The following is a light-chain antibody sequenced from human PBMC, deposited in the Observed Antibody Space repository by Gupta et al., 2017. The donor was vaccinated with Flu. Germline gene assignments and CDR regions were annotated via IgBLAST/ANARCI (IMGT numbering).Light chain of an antibody. J-gene: IGLJ2*01. V-gene: IGLV3-19*01. CDR2: GKN. CDR3: SSRDSRGNHVV. Sequence: SSELTQDPAVSVALGQTVGITCQGDSLRSHYSSWYQKKPGQAPLLVLYGKNNRPSGIPDRFSASISGNTGSLIITGAQAEDEADYYCSSRDSRGNHVVFGGGTKLTVL. CDR1: SLRSHY.